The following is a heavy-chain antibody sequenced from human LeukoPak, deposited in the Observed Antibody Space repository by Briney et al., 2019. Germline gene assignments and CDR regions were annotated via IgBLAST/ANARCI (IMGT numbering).Heavy chain of an antibody. CDR1: GGSISSYY. J-gene: IGHJ4*02. D-gene: IGHD6-19*01. CDR3: ARGSSGWVNFDY. Sequence: SETLSLTCTVSGGSISSYYWSWIRQPPGKGLEWIGYIYYSGGTNYNPSLKSRVTISVDTSKNQFSLKLSSVTAADTAVYYCARGSSGWVNFDYWGQGTLVTVSS. CDR2: IYYSGGT. V-gene: IGHV4-59*01.